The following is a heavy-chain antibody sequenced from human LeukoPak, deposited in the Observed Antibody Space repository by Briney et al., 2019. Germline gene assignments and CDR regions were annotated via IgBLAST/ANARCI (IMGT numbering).Heavy chain of an antibody. J-gene: IGHJ6*03. CDR2: INTNTGNP. Sequence: ASVKVSCKASGYTFTSYAMNWVRQAPGQGLEWMGWINTNTGNPTYAQGFTGRFVLSLDTSVSTAYLQISSLKAEDTAVYYCARDRGSTAMVPYYYYYYMDVWGKGTTVTVSS. CDR1: GYTFTSYA. V-gene: IGHV7-4-1*02. CDR3: ARDRGSTAMVPYYYYYYMDV. D-gene: IGHD5-18*01.